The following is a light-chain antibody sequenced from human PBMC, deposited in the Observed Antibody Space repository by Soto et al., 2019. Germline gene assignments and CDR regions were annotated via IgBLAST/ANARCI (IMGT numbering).Light chain of an antibody. V-gene: IGKV3-20*01. J-gene: IGKJ1*01. Sequence: EIVFTQCPATLSLSPCERAALSASASQSVGSTYLAWYQRKPGQAPRLLIYGASSRATGIPDRFSGSGSGTDFTLTISRLEPEDFAVYYCQQYGDSPWTFGQGTKVDIK. CDR1: QSVGSTY. CDR2: GAS. CDR3: QQYGDSPWT.